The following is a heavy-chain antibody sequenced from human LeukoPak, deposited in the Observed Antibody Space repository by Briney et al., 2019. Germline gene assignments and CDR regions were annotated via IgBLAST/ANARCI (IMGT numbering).Heavy chain of an antibody. CDR2: IYYSGST. V-gene: IGHV4-59*01. D-gene: IGHD4-17*01. J-gene: IGHJ6*02. CDR3: ARVRVNTVPYYYYYGMDV. Sequence: SETLSLTCTVSGGSISSYYWSWIRQPPGKGLEWIGYIYYSGSTNYNPSLKSRVTISVDTSKNQFSLKLSSVTVADTAVYYCARVRVNTVPYYYYYGMDVWGQGTTVTVSS. CDR1: GGSISSYY.